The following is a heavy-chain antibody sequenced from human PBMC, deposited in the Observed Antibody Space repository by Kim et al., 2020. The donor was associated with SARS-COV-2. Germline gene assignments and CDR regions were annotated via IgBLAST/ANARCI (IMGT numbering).Heavy chain of an antibody. V-gene: IGHV3-66*01. Sequence: SVKGRLTKSRDNTKNAVWRQLNSLNAEDTAVYYCARERSDSIKTLYYFDYWGQGTLVTVSS. J-gene: IGHJ4*02. CDR3: ARERSDSIKTLYYFDY. D-gene: IGHD3-22*01.